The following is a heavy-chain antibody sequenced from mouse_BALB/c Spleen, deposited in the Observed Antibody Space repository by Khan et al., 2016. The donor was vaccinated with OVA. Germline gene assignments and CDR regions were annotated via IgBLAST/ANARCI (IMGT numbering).Heavy chain of an antibody. Sequence: QVQLKQSGAELVRPGSSVKISCKASGYAFSNYLMNCVKQGPGQGLEWIGQIYPGDGNTNYNGKFKDKATLTADNSSTTAYMQLSSLTSEDSAVYFCARSGYDYFAYWGQGTLVTVSA. CDR2: IYPGDGNT. V-gene: IGHV1-80*01. J-gene: IGHJ3*01. D-gene: IGHD2-14*01. CDR1: GYAFSNYL. CDR3: ARSGYDYFAY.